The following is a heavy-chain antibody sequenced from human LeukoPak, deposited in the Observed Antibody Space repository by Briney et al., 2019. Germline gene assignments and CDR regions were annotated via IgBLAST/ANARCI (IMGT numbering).Heavy chain of an antibody. V-gene: IGHV3-21*04. CDR3: ARDWVAGVPFDAFDI. CDR1: GFTFRNYR. CDR2: ISSSGSDT. Sequence: PGGSLRLSCAASGFTFRNYRMNWVRQAPGKGLEWVSSISSSGSDTHYADSLEGRFTISRDNAQNSVYLHMNSLTAEDTALYYCARDWVAGVPFDAFDIWGQGTMVSVSS. D-gene: IGHD3-10*01. J-gene: IGHJ3*02.